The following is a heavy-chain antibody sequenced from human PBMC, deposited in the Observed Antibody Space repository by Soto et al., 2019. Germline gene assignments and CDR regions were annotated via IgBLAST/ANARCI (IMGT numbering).Heavy chain of an antibody. V-gene: IGHV4-61*01. Sequence: SETLSLTCTVSGDSVSSGHYYWSWIRQPPGKGLEWIGYIYSSGGATYNPSLKSRVTISVDTSKNQFSLKLNSVIAADTAVYYCATAYSSGWLHIDYWGPGTLVTVSS. D-gene: IGHD6-19*01. CDR2: IYSSGGA. CDR1: GDSVSSGHYY. CDR3: ATAYSSGWLHIDY. J-gene: IGHJ4*02.